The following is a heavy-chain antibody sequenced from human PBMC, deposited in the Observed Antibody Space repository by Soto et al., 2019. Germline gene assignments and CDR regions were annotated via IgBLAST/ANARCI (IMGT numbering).Heavy chain of an antibody. V-gene: IGHV3-30*18. CDR3: EKVAPYYYDSSGYYLDY. CDR2: ISYDGSNK. D-gene: IGHD3-22*01. Sequence: QVQLVESGGGVVQPGRSLRLSCAASGFTFSSYGMHWVRQAPGKGLEWVAVISYDGSNKYYADSVKGRFTISRDNSKNTLYLQMNSLRAEGTAVYYCEKVAPYYYDSSGYYLDYWGQGTLVTVSS. CDR1: GFTFSSYG. J-gene: IGHJ4*02.